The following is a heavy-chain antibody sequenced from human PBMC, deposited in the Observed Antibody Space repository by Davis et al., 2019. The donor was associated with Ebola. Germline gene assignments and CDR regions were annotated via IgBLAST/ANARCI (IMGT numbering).Heavy chain of an antibody. Sequence: GESLKISCAASGFTFSSYSMNWVRQAPGKGLEWVSSISSSSSYIYYADPVKGRFTISRDNAKNSLYLQMNSLRAEDTAVYYCARTDYDILFYGMDVWGQGTTVTVSS. CDR1: GFTFSSYS. D-gene: IGHD3-9*01. CDR3: ARTDYDILFYGMDV. J-gene: IGHJ6*02. CDR2: ISSSSSYI. V-gene: IGHV3-21*01.